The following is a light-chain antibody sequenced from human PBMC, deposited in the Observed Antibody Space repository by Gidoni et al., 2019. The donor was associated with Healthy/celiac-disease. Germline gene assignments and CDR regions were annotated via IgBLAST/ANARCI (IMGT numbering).Light chain of an antibody. J-gene: IGKJ4*01. V-gene: IGKV1-5*01. CDR3: QKYNSYLT. CDR1: QSISSW. Sequence: DIQMTQSPSTLSASVGDRVTITCRASQSISSWLAWYQQKPGKAPKLLIYDASSLESGVPSRFSGSGSGTEFTLTISSLQPDDFANYYCQKYNSYLTFGGGTKVEIK. CDR2: DAS.